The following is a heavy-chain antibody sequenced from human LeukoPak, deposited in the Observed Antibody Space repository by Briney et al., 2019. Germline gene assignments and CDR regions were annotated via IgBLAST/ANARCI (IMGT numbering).Heavy chain of an antibody. Sequence: GESLKISCKGSGYSFTSYWIGWVRQMPGKGLEWMGIIYPCDSDTRYSPSFQGQVTISADKSISTAYLQWSSLKASDTAMYYCARLLGYCSSTSCYTGGLFDYWGQGTLVTVSS. J-gene: IGHJ4*02. D-gene: IGHD2-2*02. CDR3: ARLLGYCSSTSCYTGGLFDY. CDR2: IYPCDSDT. V-gene: IGHV5-51*01. CDR1: GYSFTSYW.